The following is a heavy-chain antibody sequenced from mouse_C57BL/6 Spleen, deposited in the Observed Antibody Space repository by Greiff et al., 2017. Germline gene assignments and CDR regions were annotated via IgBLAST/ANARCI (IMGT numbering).Heavy chain of an antibody. CDR1: GYSFTGYY. D-gene: IGHD2-1*01. V-gene: IGHV1-42*01. CDR2: INPSTGGT. CDR3: AREGMIYYANSPFDY. J-gene: IGHJ2*01. Sequence: EVQLQQSGPELVKPGASVKISCKATGYSFTGYYMNWVKQSPEKSLEWIGEINPSTGGTTYNQKFKAKATLTVDKSSSTAYMQLKSLTSEDSAVYYCAREGMIYYANSPFDYWGQGTTLTVSS.